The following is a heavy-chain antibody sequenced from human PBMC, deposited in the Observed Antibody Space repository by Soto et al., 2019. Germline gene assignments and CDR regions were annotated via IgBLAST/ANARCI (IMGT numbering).Heavy chain of an antibody. V-gene: IGHV1-18*01. CDR2: ISSYNVNT. Sequence: QVHLVQSGAEVKKPGASVKVSCKASGYPFSSYGITWVRQAPGQGLEWMGWISSYNVNTNYAQNFQDRVTMTTDTSTSTAYMELRSLRSDDTAVYYCARWALVGTTLYFDYWGQGTLVTVSS. CDR1: GYPFSSYG. CDR3: ARWALVGTTLYFDY. J-gene: IGHJ4*02. D-gene: IGHD1-26*01.